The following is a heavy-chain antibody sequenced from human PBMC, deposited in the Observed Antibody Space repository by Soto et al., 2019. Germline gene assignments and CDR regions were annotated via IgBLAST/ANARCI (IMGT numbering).Heavy chain of an antibody. V-gene: IGHV4-34*01. CDR2: VKDGGHT. J-gene: IGHJ4*02. CDR3: ARGQEGVVATH. D-gene: IGHD5-12*01. CDR1: GGSLSGYY. Sequence: QVQLQQWGAGLLKPSETLSLNCAVTGGSLSGYYWSWIRQPPGKGLEWLGEVKDGGHTNYSPSLRGRVTIASDTSNNQFSLRLNSVTVADTGVYYCARGQEGVVATHWDQGSLVTVSS.